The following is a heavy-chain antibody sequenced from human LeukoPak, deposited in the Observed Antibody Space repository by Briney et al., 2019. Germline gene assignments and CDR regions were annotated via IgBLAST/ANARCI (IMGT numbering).Heavy chain of an antibody. CDR1: GGTFSSYA. V-gene: IGHV1-69*06. CDR2: IIPIFGTA. Sequence: SVKVSCKASGGTFSSYAISWVRQAPGQGLEWMGGIIPIFGTANYAQKFQGGVTITADKSTSTAYMELSSLRSEDTAVYYCARVRRGYSGYADFNYYYYYMDVWGKGTTVTVSS. CDR3: ARVRRGYSGYADFNYYYYYMDV. J-gene: IGHJ6*03. D-gene: IGHD5-12*01.